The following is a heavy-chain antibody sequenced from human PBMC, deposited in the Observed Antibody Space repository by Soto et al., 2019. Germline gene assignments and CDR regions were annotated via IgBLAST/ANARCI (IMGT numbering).Heavy chain of an antibody. CDR1: GYTFTSYD. D-gene: IGHD3-10*01. V-gene: IGHV1-8*01. CDR2: MNPNSGNT. CDR3: ARGVTMVRGFIITTNGIFVYY. J-gene: IGHJ4*02. Sequence: QVQLVQSGAEVKKPGASVKVSCKASGYTFTSYDINWVRQATGQGLEWMGWMNPNSGNTGYAQKFQGRVTMTRDTYRSTAYTELSSLRSEDTAVYYCARGVTMVRGFIITTNGIFVYYWGQGTLVTVSS.